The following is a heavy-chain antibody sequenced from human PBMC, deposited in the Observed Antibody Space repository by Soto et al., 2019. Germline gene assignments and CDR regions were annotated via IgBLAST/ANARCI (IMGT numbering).Heavy chain of an antibody. CDR3: AREFPRYCSGGSCSKSPDDAFDI. Sequence: EASVKVSCKASGGTFSSYTISLVRQAPGQGLEWMGRIIPILGIANYAQKFQGRVTITADKSTSTAYMELSSLRSEDTAVYYCAREFPRYCSGGSCSKSPDDAFDIWGQGTMVTVSS. D-gene: IGHD2-15*01. CDR1: GGTFSSYT. V-gene: IGHV1-69*04. CDR2: IIPILGIA. J-gene: IGHJ3*02.